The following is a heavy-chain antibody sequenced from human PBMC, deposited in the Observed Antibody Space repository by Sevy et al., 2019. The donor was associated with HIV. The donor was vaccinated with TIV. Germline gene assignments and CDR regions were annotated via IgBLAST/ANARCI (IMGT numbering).Heavy chain of an antibody. V-gene: IGHV1-18*01. CDR1: GYTFTSYG. J-gene: IGHJ3*02. D-gene: IGHD6-13*01. CDR2: ISAYNGNT. Sequence: ASVKVSCKASGYTFTSYGISWVRQAPGQGLEWMGWISAYNGNTNYAQKLQGRVTMTTDTSTSTAYMELRSLRSDDTAVYYCARGRFRQQLVLGAFDIWGQGTMVTVSS. CDR3: ARGRFRQQLVLGAFDI.